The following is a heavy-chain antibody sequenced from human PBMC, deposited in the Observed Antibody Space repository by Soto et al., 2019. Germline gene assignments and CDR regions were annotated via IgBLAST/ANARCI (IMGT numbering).Heavy chain of an antibody. D-gene: IGHD2-15*01. Sequence: GGSLRLSCAASGFSFSDYYMNWIRQAPGKGLEWISYISSSGAYTNYADSVRGRFTMSRDSAKNSLLLQMDGLRAEDTAVYYGARAKFVVAGRFDYWGQGTLVTFSS. V-gene: IGHV3-11*06. CDR2: ISSSGAYT. CDR1: GFSFSDYY. J-gene: IGHJ4*02. CDR3: ARAKFVVAGRFDY.